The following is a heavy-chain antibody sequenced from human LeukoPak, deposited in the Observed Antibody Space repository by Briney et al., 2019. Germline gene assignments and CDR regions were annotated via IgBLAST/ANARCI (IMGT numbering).Heavy chain of an antibody. J-gene: IGHJ4*02. CDR2: IRYDGSNK. CDR3: AKHDWYYYDSGGYPDY. V-gene: IGHV3-30*02. Sequence: GGSLRLSCAASGFTFSSHGMHWVRQAPGKGLEGVAFIRYDGSNKYYADSVKGRFTISRDNSKNTLYLQMNSLLTEDTALYYCAKHDWYYYDSGGYPDYWGEGTLVTVSS. D-gene: IGHD3-22*01. CDR1: GFTFSSHG.